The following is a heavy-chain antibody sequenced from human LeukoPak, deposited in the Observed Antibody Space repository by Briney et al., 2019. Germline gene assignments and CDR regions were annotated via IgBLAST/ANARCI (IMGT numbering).Heavy chain of an antibody. CDR3: AKDLQLLALGDYYYGMDV. Sequence: GGSLRLSCAASGFTFSDYYMSWIRQAPGKGLEWVSYISSSSSYTNYADSVKGRFTISRDNATNSLYLQMNSLRAEDTAVYYCAKDLQLLALGDYYYGMDVWGEGTTVTVSS. CDR2: ISSSSSYT. CDR1: GFTFSDYY. D-gene: IGHD2-2*01. V-gene: IGHV3-11*06. J-gene: IGHJ6*04.